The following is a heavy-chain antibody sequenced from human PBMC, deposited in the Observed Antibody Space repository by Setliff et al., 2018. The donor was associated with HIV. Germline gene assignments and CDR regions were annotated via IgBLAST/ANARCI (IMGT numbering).Heavy chain of an antibody. CDR1: GDTFNNCA. CDR2: SIPLFGTT. CDR3: VRDVEHMMDV. Sequence: GASVKVSCKASGDTFNNCAVTWVRQAPGQGLEWMGGSIPLFGTTNYAQKFQGRVSMTTETSTTTAYLELRDLRFDDTAVYFCVRDVEHMMDVWGQGTTVTVSS. V-gene: IGHV1-69*05. J-gene: IGHJ6*02.